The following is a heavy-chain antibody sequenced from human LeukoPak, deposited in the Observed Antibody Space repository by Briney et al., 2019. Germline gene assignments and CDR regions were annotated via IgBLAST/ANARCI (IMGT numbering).Heavy chain of an antibody. D-gene: IGHD6-19*01. V-gene: IGHV3-11*03. Sequence: PAESLRLSCAASGFTFSDYYMSWIRQAPGKGLEWVSSISSSGIYTNYPDSVKGRFTISRDNAKNSLYLQMNSLRAEDTAVYYCTSSLPHSSGWCWGQGTLVTVSS. CDR3: TSSLPHSSGWC. CDR2: ISSSGIYT. CDR1: GFTFSDYY. J-gene: IGHJ4*02.